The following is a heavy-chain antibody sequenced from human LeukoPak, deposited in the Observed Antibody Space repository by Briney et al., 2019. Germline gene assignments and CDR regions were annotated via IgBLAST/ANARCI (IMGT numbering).Heavy chain of an antibody. Sequence: APVKVSCKASGYTFTGYYMHWVRQAPGQGLEWMGWINPNSGGTNYAQKFQGRVTMTRDTPISTAYMELSRLRSDDTAVYYCARDLGFDSNWFDPWGQGTLVTVSS. CDR3: ARDLGFDSNWFDP. D-gene: IGHD2-21*01. CDR2: INPNSGGT. CDR1: GYTFTGYY. V-gene: IGHV1-2*02. J-gene: IGHJ5*02.